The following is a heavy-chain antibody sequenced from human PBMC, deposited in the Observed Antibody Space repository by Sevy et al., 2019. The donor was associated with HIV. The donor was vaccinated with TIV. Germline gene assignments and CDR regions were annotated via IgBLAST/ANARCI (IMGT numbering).Heavy chain of an antibody. V-gene: IGHV1-2*02. Sequence: ASVKVSCKTSGYTFAAYYIHWVRQAPGQGPEWLGWIYPNGGDTTYAQKFQGRVTVTMSTSINTVYMELNRLRSDDTAVYYCARGKREEWLXYLDNWGQGTLVTVSS. D-gene: IGHD3-3*01. CDR2: IYPNGGDT. J-gene: IGHJ4*02. CDR1: GYTFAAYY. CDR3: ARGKREEWLXYLDN.